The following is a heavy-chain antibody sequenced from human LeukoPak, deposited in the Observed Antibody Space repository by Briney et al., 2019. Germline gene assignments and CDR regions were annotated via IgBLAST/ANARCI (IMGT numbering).Heavy chain of an antibody. D-gene: IGHD6-6*01. CDR2: ISGSGGST. J-gene: IGHJ4*02. Sequence: GGSLRLSCAASGFTLSSYAMSWVRQAPGKGLEWVSAISGSGGSTYYADSVKGRFTISRDNSKNTLYLQMNSLRAEDTAVYYCAKDRSQLGLFDYWGQGTLVTVSS. CDR1: GFTLSSYA. V-gene: IGHV3-23*01. CDR3: AKDRSQLGLFDY.